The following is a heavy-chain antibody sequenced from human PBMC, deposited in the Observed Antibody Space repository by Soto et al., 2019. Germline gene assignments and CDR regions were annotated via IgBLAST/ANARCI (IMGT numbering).Heavy chain of an antibody. D-gene: IGHD2-21*02. Sequence: ASVKVSCKASGFTFFTSAIQWLRQARGQRLEWMGWIVVGSGNTNYAQKFQERVTITRDTSTNTAYMELTSLRSEDTAVYYCAADPYCGGDCYFDYWGQGTMVTVSS. CDR1: GFTFFTSA. J-gene: IGHJ4*02. CDR3: AADPYCGGDCYFDY. CDR2: IVVGSGNT. V-gene: IGHV1-58*02.